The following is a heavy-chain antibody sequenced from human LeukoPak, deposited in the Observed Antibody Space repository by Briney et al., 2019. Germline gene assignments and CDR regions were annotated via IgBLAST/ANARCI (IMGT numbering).Heavy chain of an antibody. J-gene: IGHJ4*02. CDR1: GFTFSSYA. D-gene: IGHD4-17*01. V-gene: IGHV3-30-3*01. CDR3: ARDRTDYGDYRYYFDY. CDR2: ISYDGSNK. Sequence: PGGSLRLSCAASGFTFSSYAMHWVRQAPGKGLEWVAVISYDGSNKYYADSVKGRFTISRDNSKNTLYLQMNSLRAEDTAVYYCARDRTDYGDYRYYFDYWGQGTLVTVSS.